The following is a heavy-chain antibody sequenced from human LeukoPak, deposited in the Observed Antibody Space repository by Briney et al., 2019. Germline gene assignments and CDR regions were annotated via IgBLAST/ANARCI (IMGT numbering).Heavy chain of an antibody. CDR2: INHSGST. J-gene: IGHJ5*02. Sequence: SETLSLTCAVYGGSFSGYYWSWIRQPPGKGLEWIGEINHSGSTNYNPSLKSRVTISVDTSKNQFSLKLSSVTAADTAVYYCATSIAAAFPRHSWFDPWGQGTLVTVSS. V-gene: IGHV4-34*01. D-gene: IGHD6-13*01. CDR1: GGSFSGYY. CDR3: ATSIAAAFPRHSWFDP.